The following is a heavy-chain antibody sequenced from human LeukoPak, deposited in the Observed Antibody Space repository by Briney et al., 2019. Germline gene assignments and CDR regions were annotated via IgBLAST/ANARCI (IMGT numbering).Heavy chain of an antibody. J-gene: IGHJ4*02. D-gene: IGHD5-18*01. CDR3: ASGYSYFYFDY. Sequence: PGGSLRLSCAASGFTFSSYAMHWVRQAPGKGLEYVSAISSNGDSTYYANSVKGRFTISRDNSKNTLYLQMGSLRAEGMAVYYCASGYSYFYFDYWGQGTLVTVSS. CDR2: ISSNGDST. V-gene: IGHV3-64*01. CDR1: GFTFSSYA.